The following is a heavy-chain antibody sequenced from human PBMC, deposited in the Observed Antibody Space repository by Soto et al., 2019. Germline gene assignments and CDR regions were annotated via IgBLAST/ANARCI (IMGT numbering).Heavy chain of an antibody. J-gene: IGHJ6*02. CDR1: GFRFDEYN. CDR2: ITWNGANT. Sequence: GGSLRLSGAASGFRFDEYNIHWVRQAPWKGLEWLSLITWNGANTYYADSVKGRFTISRDGTTKSVSLQMTSLKREDTGLYYCARETFSYGSALDVCGQGTT. D-gene: IGHD3-16*01. V-gene: IGHV3-43*01. CDR3: ARETFSYGSALDV.